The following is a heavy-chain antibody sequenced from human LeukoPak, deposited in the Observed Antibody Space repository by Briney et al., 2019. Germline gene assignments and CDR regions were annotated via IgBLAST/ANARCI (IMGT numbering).Heavy chain of an antibody. Sequence: GGSLRLSCAASGFTFSSYAMSWVRQAPGKGLEWVSAISGSGGSTYYADSVKGRFTISRDNSKNTLYLQMNSLRAEDTAVYYCASTRGYCSSTSCYGPGDSDYWGQGTLVTVSS. J-gene: IGHJ4*02. CDR2: ISGSGGST. CDR3: ASTRGYCSSTSCYGPGDSDY. CDR1: GFTFSSYA. D-gene: IGHD2-2*01. V-gene: IGHV3-23*01.